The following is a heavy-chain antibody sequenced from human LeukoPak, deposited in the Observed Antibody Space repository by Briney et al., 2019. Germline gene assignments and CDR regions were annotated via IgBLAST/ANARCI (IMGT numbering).Heavy chain of an antibody. V-gene: IGHV4-59*08. CDR3: ARQPYILGAYYFDY. D-gene: IGHD1-26*01. CDR2: IFYSGST. Sequence: PSETLSLTRTVSGGSMSSYYWSWIRQPPGKGLEWIGYIFYSGSTNYNPSLKSRVTVSVDTSKNQFSLKLASVTAADTAVYYCARQPYILGAYYFDYWGQGTLVTVSS. J-gene: IGHJ4*02. CDR1: GGSMSSYY.